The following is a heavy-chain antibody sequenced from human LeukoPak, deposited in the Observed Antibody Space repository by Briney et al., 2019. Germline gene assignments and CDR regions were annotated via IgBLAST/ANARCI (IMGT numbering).Heavy chain of an antibody. Sequence: QTGGSLRLSCAASGFTFSSYAMSWVRQAPGKGLEWVSAISGSGGSTYYAASVKGRFTISRDNSKNTLYLQMNSLRAEDTAVYYCARDREPYCSGGSCVWFDPWGQGTLVTVSS. J-gene: IGHJ5*02. CDR1: GFTFSSYA. V-gene: IGHV3-23*01. CDR2: ISGSGGST. D-gene: IGHD2-15*01. CDR3: ARDREPYCSGGSCVWFDP.